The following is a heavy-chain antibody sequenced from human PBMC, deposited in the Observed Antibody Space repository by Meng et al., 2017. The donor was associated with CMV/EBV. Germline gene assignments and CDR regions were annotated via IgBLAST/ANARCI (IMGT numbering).Heavy chain of an antibody. CDR2: INPNSGGT. D-gene: IGHD1-7*01. CDR3: ATYIGNYINWYFDL. Sequence: GHLGQVGAEGKKPGASVKVSCKASGYTFTGYYMHWGRQAPGQGLEWMGWINPNSGGTNYAQKFQGRVTMTRDTSISTAYMELSRLRSDDTAVYYCATYIGNYINWYFDLWGRGTLVTVSS. CDR1: GYTFTGYY. J-gene: IGHJ2*01. V-gene: IGHV1-2*02.